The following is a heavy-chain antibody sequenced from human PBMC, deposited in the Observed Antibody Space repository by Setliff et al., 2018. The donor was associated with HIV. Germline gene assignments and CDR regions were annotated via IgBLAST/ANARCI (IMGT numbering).Heavy chain of an antibody. D-gene: IGHD2-15*01. Sequence: GGSLRLSCAASGFTFSSYGMHWVRQAPGKGLEWVSSITSGRTIYYTDSVKGRFTISRDNAKNSLYLQMNSLRAEDTAVYYCAKYSPSGNNFDYWGQGTLVTVSS. V-gene: IGHV3-48*04. J-gene: IGHJ4*02. CDR1: GFTFSSYG. CDR3: AKYSPSGNNFDY. CDR2: ITSGRTI.